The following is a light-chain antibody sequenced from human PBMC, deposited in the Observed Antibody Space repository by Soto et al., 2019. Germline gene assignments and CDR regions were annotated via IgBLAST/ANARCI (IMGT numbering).Light chain of an antibody. J-gene: IGKJ4*01. V-gene: IGKV3D-15*01. Sequence: EIVMTQSPGTLSVSTEEGATLSCRASQSVDRNLAWYQQKPGQAPRLLIYGASTRPTGIPDRFSGSGSGTEFSLTISNLQSEDFAVYYCQQYDSWPLTFGGGTKVDIK. CDR3: QQYDSWPLT. CDR1: QSVDRN. CDR2: GAS.